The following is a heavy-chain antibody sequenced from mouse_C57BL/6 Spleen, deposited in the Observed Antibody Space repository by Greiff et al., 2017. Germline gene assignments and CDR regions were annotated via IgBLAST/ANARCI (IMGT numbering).Heavy chain of an antibody. CDR2: INYDGSST. J-gene: IGHJ1*03. V-gene: IGHV5-16*01. CDR3: ERVFLRYFEV. D-gene: IGHD2-1*01. CDR1: GFTFSDYY. Sequence: EVQVVESEGGLVQPGSSMKLSCTASGFTFSDYYMAWVRQVPEKGLEWVANINYDGSSTYYLDSLKSRFIISRDNAKNILYLQMGSLKSEDTARYYVERVFLRYFEVWGTGTTVTVSS.